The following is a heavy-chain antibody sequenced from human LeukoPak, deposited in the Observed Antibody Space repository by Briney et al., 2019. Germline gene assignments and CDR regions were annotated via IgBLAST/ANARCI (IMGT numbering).Heavy chain of an antibody. V-gene: IGHV4-31*03. CDR2: IHYGGFT. CDR1: GDSMNSGGHY. J-gene: IGHJ4*02. Sequence: PSETLSLTCTVSGDSMNSGGHYWTWIRQHPGKGLEWIGHIHYGGFTDYNPSLKTRCVILVDPSKNVFSLDLTSVTAADTAVYFCARSWVETSFFDFWGQGVQVIVSS. CDR3: ARSWVETSFFDF. D-gene: IGHD2-21*02.